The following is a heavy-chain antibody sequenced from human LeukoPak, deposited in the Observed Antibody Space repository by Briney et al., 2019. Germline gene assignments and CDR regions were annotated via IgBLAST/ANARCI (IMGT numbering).Heavy chain of an antibody. CDR3: ARDLGGYSYGSHFDS. J-gene: IGHJ4*02. Sequence: PGGSLRLSCAASGFTFSTYYMNCVRQAPGKGLEWVSSITTSSSYIYYADSVKGRFTISRDNAKNSLYLQMNSLRAEDTAIYYCARDLGGYSYGSHFDSWGQGTLVTVSS. V-gene: IGHV3-21*01. CDR1: GFTFSTYY. D-gene: IGHD5-18*01. CDR2: ITTSSSYI.